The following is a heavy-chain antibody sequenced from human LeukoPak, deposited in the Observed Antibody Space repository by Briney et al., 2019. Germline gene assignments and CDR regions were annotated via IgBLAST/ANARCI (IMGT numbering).Heavy chain of an antibody. V-gene: IGHV3-7*01. CDR3: ARDQLRYFDWLSKIFDY. D-gene: IGHD3-9*01. CDR1: GFTFSSYW. Sequence: PGRSLRLSCAASGFTFSSYWMSWVRQAPGKGLEWVANIKQDGSEKYYVDSVKGRFTISRDNAKNSLYLQMNSLRAEDTAVYYCARDQLRYFDWLSKIFDYWGQGTLVTVSS. CDR2: IKQDGSEK. J-gene: IGHJ4*02.